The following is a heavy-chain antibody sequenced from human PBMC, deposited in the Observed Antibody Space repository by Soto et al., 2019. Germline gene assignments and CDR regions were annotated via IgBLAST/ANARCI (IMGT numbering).Heavy chain of an antibody. CDR2: IIPILCIA. J-gene: IGHJ4*02. D-gene: IGHD3-16*01. Sequence: QVQLVQSGAEVKKPGSSVKVSCKASGGTFSSYTISWVRQAPGQGLEWMGRIIPILCIANYAQKFQGRVTITADKTTSTAYIELSTLRSEDTAVYYCARELRTFGSSDASYYFDYWGQGTLVTVSS. CDR1: GGTFSSYT. CDR3: ARELRTFGSSDASYYFDY. V-gene: IGHV1-69*08.